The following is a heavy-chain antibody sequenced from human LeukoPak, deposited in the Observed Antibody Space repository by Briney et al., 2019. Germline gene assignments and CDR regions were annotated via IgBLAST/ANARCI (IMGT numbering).Heavy chain of an antibody. CDR2: INHSGST. CDR3: ARGVGGCSSTSCARDT. CDR1: GGSFSGYY. J-gene: IGHJ4*02. D-gene: IGHD2-2*01. V-gene: IGHV4-34*01. Sequence: PSETLSLTCAVYGGSFSGYYWSWIRQPPGKGLEWIGEINHSGSTYYNPSLKSRVTISVDRSKNQFSLKLSSVTAADTAVYYCARGVGGCSSTSCARDTWGQGTLVTVSS.